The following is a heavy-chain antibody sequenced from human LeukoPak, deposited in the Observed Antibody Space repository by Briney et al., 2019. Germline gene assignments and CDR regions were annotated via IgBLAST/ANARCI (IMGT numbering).Heavy chain of an antibody. CDR1: GFTLSRSW. D-gene: IGHD1-26*01. CDR3: ATVGMT. V-gene: IGHV3-7*01. J-gene: IGHJ5*02. Sequence: SGGSLRLSCAASGFTLSRSWMIWVRQAPGKGLEWVANIKQDGGEEYYVDSVKGRFIISRDNAKNSVFLQMNSLRAEDTAVYYCATVGMTWGQGTRVTVSS. CDR2: IKQDGGEE.